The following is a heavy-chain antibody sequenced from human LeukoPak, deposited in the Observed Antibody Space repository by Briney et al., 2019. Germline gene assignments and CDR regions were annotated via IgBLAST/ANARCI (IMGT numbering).Heavy chain of an antibody. CDR1: GFTFSSYA. J-gene: IGHJ4*02. CDR2: ISYDGSNK. CDR3: AREAGSGWYFDY. V-gene: IGHV3-30*04. Sequence: GGSLRLSCAASGFTFSSYAMHWVRQAPGKGLEWVAVISYDGSNKYYADSVKGRLTISRDNSKNTLYLQMNSLRAEDTAVYYCAREAGSGWYFDYWGQGTLVTVSS. D-gene: IGHD6-19*01.